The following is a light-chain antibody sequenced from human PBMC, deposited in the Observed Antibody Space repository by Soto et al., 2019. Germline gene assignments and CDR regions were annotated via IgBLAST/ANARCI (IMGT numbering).Light chain of an antibody. V-gene: IGKV3-20*01. Sequence: EIVLTQSPGTLSLSPGERATLSCRASQSVTYTYLAWYQQKPGQAPRLLIYGASSRATGIPVRFSGSGSGTDFTLTISRLEPEDFAMYYCQQYASSPLTFGGGTKVEIK. CDR2: GAS. CDR1: QSVTYTY. J-gene: IGKJ4*01. CDR3: QQYASSPLT.